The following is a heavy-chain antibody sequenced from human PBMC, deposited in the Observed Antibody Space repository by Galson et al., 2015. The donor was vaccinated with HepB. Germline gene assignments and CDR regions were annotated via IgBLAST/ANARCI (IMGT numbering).Heavy chain of an antibody. CDR3: AKEAVAGTYWRY. D-gene: IGHD6-19*01. J-gene: IGHJ4*02. Sequence: SLRLSCAASGFTFSSYGMHWVRQAPGKGLEWVAVISYDGSNKYYADSVKGRFTISRDNSKNTLYLQMNSLRAEDTAVYYCAKEAVAGTYWRYWGQGTLVTVSS. V-gene: IGHV3-30*18. CDR1: GFTFSSYG. CDR2: ISYDGSNK.